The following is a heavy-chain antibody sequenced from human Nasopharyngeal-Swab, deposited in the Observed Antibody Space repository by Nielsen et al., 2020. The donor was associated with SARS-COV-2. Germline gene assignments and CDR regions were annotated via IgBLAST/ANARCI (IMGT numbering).Heavy chain of an antibody. CDR1: GFTFSSYE. D-gene: IGHD6-13*01. CDR3: ARDPDIAAALYFDY. CDR2: ISSSGSTI. V-gene: IGHV3-48*03. J-gene: IGHJ4*02. Sequence: GESLKISCAASGFTFSSYEMDWVRQAPGKGLEWVSYISSSGSTIYYADSVKGRFTISRDNAKNSLYLQMNSLRAGDTAVYYCARDPDIAAALYFDYWGQGTLVTVSS.